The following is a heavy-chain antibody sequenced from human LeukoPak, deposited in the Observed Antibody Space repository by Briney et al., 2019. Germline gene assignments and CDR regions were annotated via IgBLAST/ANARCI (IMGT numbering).Heavy chain of an antibody. D-gene: IGHD6-19*01. CDR3: ATVYSSGWYWNC. J-gene: IGHJ4*02. CDR1: GYTFTSYF. Sequence: ASVKVSCKTSGYTFTSYFVHWVRQAPGQGLEWMGWIIPNSGGTNYAQKFQGRVTMTRDTSTSTAYMELSSLRSDDTALYYCATVYSSGWYWNCWGQGTLVTVSS. V-gene: IGHV1-2*02. CDR2: IIPNSGGT.